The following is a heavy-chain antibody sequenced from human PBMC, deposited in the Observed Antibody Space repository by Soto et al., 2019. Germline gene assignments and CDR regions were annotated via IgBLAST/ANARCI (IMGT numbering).Heavy chain of an antibody. V-gene: IGHV4-31*02. CDR2: IYYSGAT. D-gene: IGHD3-9*01. CDR1: GDSMATGGHY. Sequence: SETLSLTCSVSGDSMATGGHYYNWIRHLPGKGLEWIGYIYYSGATHYSPSLRPRATISIDTSKNQFSLRLSSVTAADTALYYCARTTAVPNTLRSRYFFDFWGQGTLVTVSS. J-gene: IGHJ4*02. CDR3: ARTTAVPNTLRSRYFFDF.